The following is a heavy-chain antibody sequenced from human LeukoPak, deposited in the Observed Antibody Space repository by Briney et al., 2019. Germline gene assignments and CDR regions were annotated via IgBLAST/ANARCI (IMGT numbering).Heavy chain of an antibody. Sequence: GGSLRLSCTASGFTFGDYAMSWFRQAPGKGLEWVGFIRSKAYGGTTECAASVKGRFTISRDDSKSIAYLQMNSLKTEDTAVYYCTRVSGSYPDTRYFDYWGLGTLVTVSS. D-gene: IGHD1-26*01. J-gene: IGHJ4*02. CDR1: GFTFGDYA. CDR3: TRVSGSYPDTRYFDY. V-gene: IGHV3-49*03. CDR2: IRSKAYGGTT.